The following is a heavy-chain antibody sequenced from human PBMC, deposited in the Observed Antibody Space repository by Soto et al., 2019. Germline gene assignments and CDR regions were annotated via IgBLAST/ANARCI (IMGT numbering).Heavy chain of an antibody. CDR2: IIPVSGTT. V-gene: IGHV1-69*13. J-gene: IGHJ2*01. D-gene: IGHD2-15*01. Sequence: ASVKVSCKVSGGTFSSFGISWVRQAPGQGLEWMGGIIPVSGTTDYAQKFQGRVTITADESTKTAYMELSSLRSEDTAVYYCASPPDGGYSTWYFDLWGRGTLVTVSS. CDR1: GGTFSSFG. CDR3: ASPPDGGYSTWYFDL.